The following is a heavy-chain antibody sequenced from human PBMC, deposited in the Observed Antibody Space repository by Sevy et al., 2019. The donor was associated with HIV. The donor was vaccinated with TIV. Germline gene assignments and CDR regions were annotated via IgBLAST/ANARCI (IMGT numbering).Heavy chain of an antibody. CDR2: ISYDGSNK. D-gene: IGHD1-26*01. CDR3: AKIRTGGGSYRFHAFDI. V-gene: IGHV3-30*18. J-gene: IGHJ3*02. CDR1: GFTFSSYG. Sequence: GGSLRLSCAASGFTFSSYGMHWVRQAPGKGLEWVAVISYDGSNKYYADSVKGRFTISRDNSKNTLYLQMNSLRAEDTAVYYCAKIRTGGGSYRFHAFDIWGQGTMVTVSS.